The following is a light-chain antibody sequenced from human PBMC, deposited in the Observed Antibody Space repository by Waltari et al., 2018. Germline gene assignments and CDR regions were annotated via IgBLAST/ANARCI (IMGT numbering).Light chain of an antibody. CDR2: ATS. V-gene: IGKV1-39*01. J-gene: IGKJ1*01. CDR1: QSISSY. Sequence: DIQLTQSPSSLSASVGDAVTITCRTNQSISSYLNWYQQQPGNAPTLLIYATSSLQNGGPSRFSGSGSGTHFRLSISSLQREDFATYYCQQAYSPPRTFGQGTKVEIK. CDR3: QQAYSPPRT.